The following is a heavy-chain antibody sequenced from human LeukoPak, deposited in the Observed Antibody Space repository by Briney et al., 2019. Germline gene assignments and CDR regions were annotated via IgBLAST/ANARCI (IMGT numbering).Heavy chain of an antibody. CDR3: ARGAVTTGFDY. D-gene: IGHD4-17*01. J-gene: IGHJ4*02. Sequence: GGSLRLSCAASGFTFSSYAMHWVRQAPGKGLEWVAVISYDGSNKYYADSVKGRFTISRDNSENTLYLQMNSLRAEDTAVYYCARGAVTTGFDYWGQGTLVTVSS. CDR1: GFTFSSYA. CDR2: ISYDGSNK. V-gene: IGHV3-30-3*01.